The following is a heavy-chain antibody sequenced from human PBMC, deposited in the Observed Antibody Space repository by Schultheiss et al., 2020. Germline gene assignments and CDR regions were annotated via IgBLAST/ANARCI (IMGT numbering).Heavy chain of an antibody. V-gene: IGHV3-15*01. Sequence: GGSLRLSCAASGFTFSNAWMSWVRQAPGKGLEWVGRIKSKTDGGTTDYAAPVKGRFTISRDDSKNTLYLQMNSLKTEDTAVYYCTTVTSGWYPSPPYYYYGMDVWGQVTTVTVSS. CDR3: TTVTSGWYPSPPYYYYGMDV. CDR1: GFTFSNAW. J-gene: IGHJ6*02. CDR2: IKSKTDGGTT. D-gene: IGHD6-19*01.